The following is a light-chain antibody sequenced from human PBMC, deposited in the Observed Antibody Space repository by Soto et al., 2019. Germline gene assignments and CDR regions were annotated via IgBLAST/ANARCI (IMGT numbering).Light chain of an antibody. J-gene: IGKJ1*01. CDR1: QSFTTS. CDR3: QQYINLWT. CDR2: GAS. Sequence: EIVLTQSPGTLSLSPGERATLFCRASQSFTTSQLAWYQQKPGQSPRLLIYGASTRATGVPARFSGSGSGTEFTLTISSLQSEDFAVYYCQQYINLWTFGQGTKVDIK. V-gene: IGKV3-15*01.